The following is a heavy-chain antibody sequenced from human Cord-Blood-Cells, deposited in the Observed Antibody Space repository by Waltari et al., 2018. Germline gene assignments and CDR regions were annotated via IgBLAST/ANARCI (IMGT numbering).Heavy chain of an antibody. CDR3: ARGAAGSDAFDI. V-gene: IGHV1-8*03. CDR1: GYTFTSYD. Sequence: QVQLVQSGAEVKKPGASVKVSCKASGYTFTSYDINWVRQATGQGLEWMGWMNANSGNKGYAQKFQGRVTITRNTSISTAYMELSSLRAEDTAVYYCARGAAGSDAFDIWGQGTMVTVSS. CDR2: MNANSGNK. J-gene: IGHJ3*02. D-gene: IGHD6-19*01.